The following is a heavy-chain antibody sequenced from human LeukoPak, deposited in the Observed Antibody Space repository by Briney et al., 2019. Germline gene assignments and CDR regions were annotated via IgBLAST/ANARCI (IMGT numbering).Heavy chain of an antibody. D-gene: IGHD5-24*01. J-gene: IGHJ6*03. V-gene: IGHV4-39*07. CDR1: GGSISSSSYY. Sequence: PSETLSLTCTVSGGSISSSSYYWGWIRQPPGKGLEWIGSIYYSGSTYYNPSLKSRVTISVDTSKNQFSLKLSSVTAADTAVYYCARETGDGYNFQGAYYYMDVWGKGTTVTVSS. CDR3: ARETGDGYNFQGAYYYMDV. CDR2: IYYSGST.